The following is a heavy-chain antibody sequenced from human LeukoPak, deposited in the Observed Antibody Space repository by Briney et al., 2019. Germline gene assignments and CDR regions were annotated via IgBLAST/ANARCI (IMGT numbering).Heavy chain of an antibody. D-gene: IGHD6-13*01. CDR3: ARDRAAAGMGNGMDV. Sequence: PGGSLRLSCTASGFTVSNNYMTWVRQAPGKGLEWVSVIYSGDSTYYADSVKGRFTISRDNSKNTLYLEMNSLRAEDTAVYYCARDRAAAGMGNGMDVWGQGTTVTVSS. V-gene: IGHV3-66*01. CDR2: IYSGDST. J-gene: IGHJ6*02. CDR1: GFTVSNNY.